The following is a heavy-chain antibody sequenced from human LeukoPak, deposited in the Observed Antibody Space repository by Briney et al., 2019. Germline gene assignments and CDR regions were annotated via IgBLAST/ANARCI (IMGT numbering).Heavy chain of an antibody. CDR2: IWYDGSNK. Sequence: GGSLRLSCAASGFTFSTQGMHWVRQAPGKGLEWVALIWYDGSNKYYADSVKGRFTISRDNSKNTLYLQMSSLRVEDTAVYYCARDLRKGSYFDCWGQGTLVTVSS. CDR1: GFTFSTQG. J-gene: IGHJ4*02. CDR3: ARDLRKGSYFDC. V-gene: IGHV3-33*01. D-gene: IGHD3-10*01.